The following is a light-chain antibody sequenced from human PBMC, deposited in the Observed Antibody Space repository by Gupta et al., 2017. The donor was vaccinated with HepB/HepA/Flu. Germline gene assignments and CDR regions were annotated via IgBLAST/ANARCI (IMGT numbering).Light chain of an antibody. CDR1: SLRSYY. V-gene: IGLV3-19*01. CDR2: GKN. CDR3: NSRDSSGNHVV. Sequence: SSELTQDPAVSVALGPTVRITCQGDSLRSYYASWYQQKPGQAPVLFIYGKNNRPSGIPDRFSGSSSGTKASLTITGAQAEDEADYYCNSRDSSGNHVVFGGGTKMTVL. J-gene: IGLJ2*01.